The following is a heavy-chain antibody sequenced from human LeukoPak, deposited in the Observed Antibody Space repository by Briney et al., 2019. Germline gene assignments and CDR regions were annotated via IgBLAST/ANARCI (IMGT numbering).Heavy chain of an antibody. D-gene: IGHD4-23*01. CDR1: GFSFSDYG. CDR3: VKEWDHGGLADC. Sequence: GGSLRLSCAASGFSFSDYGMHWVRQAPGKGLEWVAVISNNGGDKQYGDSVKGRFTISRDNFENTVYLQMNSLRVEDTAFYFCVKEWDHGGLADCWGQGTLVTVSS. CDR2: ISNNGGDK. V-gene: IGHV3-30*18. J-gene: IGHJ4*02.